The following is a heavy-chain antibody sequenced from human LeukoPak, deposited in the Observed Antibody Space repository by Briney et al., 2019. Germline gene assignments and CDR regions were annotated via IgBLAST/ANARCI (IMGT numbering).Heavy chain of an antibody. D-gene: IGHD3-22*01. Sequence: SETLSHTCTVSGGSISSYYWSWIRQPPGKGLEWIGYIYYSGSTNYNPSLKSRVTISVDTSKNQFSLKLSSVTAADTAVYYCARGDYYDSSPLGYWGQGTLVTVSS. CDR3: ARGDYYDSSPLGY. V-gene: IGHV4-59*01. CDR1: GGSISSYY. J-gene: IGHJ4*02. CDR2: IYYSGST.